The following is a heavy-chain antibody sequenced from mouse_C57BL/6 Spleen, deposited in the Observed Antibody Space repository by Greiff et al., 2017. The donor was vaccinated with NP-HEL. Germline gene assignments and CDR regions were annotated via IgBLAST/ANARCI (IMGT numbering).Heavy chain of an antibody. CDR3: ARGALGLYYAMDY. V-gene: IGHV1-61*01. CDR1: GYPFTSYW. Sequence: QVQLQQPGAELVRPGSSVKLSCKASGYPFTSYWLAWVKQRPGQGLEWIGHIYPSDSETHYNQKFKDKATLTVDKSSSTAYMQLSSLTSEDSAVYYCARGALGLYYAMDYWGQGTSVTVSS. J-gene: IGHJ4*01. D-gene: IGHD4-1*01. CDR2: IYPSDSET.